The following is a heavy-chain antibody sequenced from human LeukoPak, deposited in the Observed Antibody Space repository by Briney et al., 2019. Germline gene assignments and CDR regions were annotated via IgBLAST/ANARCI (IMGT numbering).Heavy chain of an antibody. V-gene: IGHV3-23*01. CDR2: ISGSGGST. Sequence: PGGSLRLSCAASGFTFSSYAMSWVRQAPGKGLEWVSAISGSGGSTYYADSVKGRFTISRDNSKNTLYLQMNSLRAEDTAVYYCARDAPAGEKPEYFFDYWGQGTLVTVSS. CDR1: GFTFSSYA. J-gene: IGHJ4*02. CDR3: ARDAPAGEKPEYFFDY.